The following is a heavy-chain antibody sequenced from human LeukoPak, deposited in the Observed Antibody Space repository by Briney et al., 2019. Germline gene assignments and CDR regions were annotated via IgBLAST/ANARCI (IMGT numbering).Heavy chain of an antibody. Sequence: GGSLRLSCAASGFTVSSNYMSWVRQAPGEGLEWVSVIYSGGSTYYADSVKGRFTISRDNSKNTLYLQMNSLRAEDTAVYYCARGDYDILTGGEYFQHWGQGTLVTVSS. CDR3: ARGDYDILTGGEYFQH. V-gene: IGHV3-53*01. CDR2: IYSGGST. CDR1: GFTVSSNY. D-gene: IGHD3-9*01. J-gene: IGHJ1*01.